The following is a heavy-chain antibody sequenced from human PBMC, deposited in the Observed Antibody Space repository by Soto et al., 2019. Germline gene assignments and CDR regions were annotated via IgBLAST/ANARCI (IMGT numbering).Heavy chain of an antibody. V-gene: IGHV3-33*01. CDR1: GFTFSSYG. CDR3: AREVGTTIQD. D-gene: IGHD1-26*01. Sequence: QVQLVESGGGVVQPGRSLRLSCAATGFTFSSYGMHWVRQAPGKGLEWVAVIWYDGSNKCYADSVKGRFTISRDNSKNTLYLQMHSLRAEDTAVYYCAREVGTTIQDWGQGTLVTVSS. CDR2: IWYDGSNK. J-gene: IGHJ4*02.